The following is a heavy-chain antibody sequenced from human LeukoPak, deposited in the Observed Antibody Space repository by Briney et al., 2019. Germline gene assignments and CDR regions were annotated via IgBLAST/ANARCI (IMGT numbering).Heavy chain of an antibody. CDR1: GGSFSGYY. D-gene: IGHD2-2*01. CDR2: INHSGST. V-gene: IGHV4-34*01. CDR3: ARGLMGSTHP. J-gene: IGHJ5*02. Sequence: SETLSLTCAVYGGSFSGYYWSWIRQPPGKGLEWIREINHSGSTNYNPSLKSRVTISVDTSKNQFSLKLSSVTAADTAVYYCARGLMGSTHPWGQGTLVTVSS.